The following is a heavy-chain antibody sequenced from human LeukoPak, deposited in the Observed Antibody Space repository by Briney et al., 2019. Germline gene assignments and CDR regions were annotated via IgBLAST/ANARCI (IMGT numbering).Heavy chain of an antibody. CDR3: ARGAGTYYYESAREPRDAFDI. D-gene: IGHD3-22*01. CDR1: GGSISSYY. J-gene: IGHJ3*02. CDR2: IYYSGST. V-gene: IGHV4-59*01. Sequence: KPSETLSLTCTVSGGSISSYYWSWIRQPPGKGLEWIGYIYYSGSTNYNPSLKSRVTISVDTSKNQFSLKLSSVTAADTAVYYCARGAGTYYYESAREPRDAFDIWGQGTMVTVSS.